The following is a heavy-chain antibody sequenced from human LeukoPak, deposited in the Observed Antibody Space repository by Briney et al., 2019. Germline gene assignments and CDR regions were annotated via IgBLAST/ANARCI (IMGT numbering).Heavy chain of an antibody. CDR3: ATNGPGIAVAGYVDY. J-gene: IGHJ4*02. D-gene: IGHD6-19*01. Sequence: PGGSLRLSCAASGFTFSGYAMHWARQAPGKGLEWVAVMSYDGSNEYYADSVKGRFTISRDNSKNTLYLQMNSLRAEDTAVYYCATNGPGIAVAGYVDYWGQGTLVIVSS. CDR2: MSYDGSNE. V-gene: IGHV3-30-3*01. CDR1: GFTFSGYA.